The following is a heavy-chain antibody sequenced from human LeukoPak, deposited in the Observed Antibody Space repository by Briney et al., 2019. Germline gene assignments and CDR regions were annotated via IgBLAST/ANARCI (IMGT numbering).Heavy chain of an antibody. Sequence: GASVKVSCKASGYTFTDYYMHWVRQAPGQRLEWMGWINPNSGGTYYAQKFQGRVSMTRDTSISTAYMELSRLRSDDTAVYYCARMDCSGGSCYHYYYGVDVWGQGTTVTVSS. CDR3: ARMDCSGGSCYHYYYGVDV. CDR1: GYTFTDYY. D-gene: IGHD2-15*01. V-gene: IGHV1-2*02. J-gene: IGHJ6*02. CDR2: INPNSGGT.